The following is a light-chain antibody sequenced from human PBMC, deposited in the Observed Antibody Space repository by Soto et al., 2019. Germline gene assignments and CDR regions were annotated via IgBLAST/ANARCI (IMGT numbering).Light chain of an antibody. Sequence: QSVLTQPPSVSAAPGQTVTISCSGSSSNIGNNYVSWYQQLPGTAPKLLIYENNKRPSGIPDRFSGSKSGTSATLGITGLQTGDEADYYCGTWDSSLSAAYVFGTGTQLTVL. J-gene: IGLJ1*01. CDR2: ENN. CDR3: GTWDSSLSAAYV. V-gene: IGLV1-51*02. CDR1: SSNIGNNY.